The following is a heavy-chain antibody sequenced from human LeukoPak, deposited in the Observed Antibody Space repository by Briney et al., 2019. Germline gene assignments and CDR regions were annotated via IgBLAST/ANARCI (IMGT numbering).Heavy chain of an antibody. CDR1: GFTFDDYA. D-gene: IGHD3-22*01. Sequence: GGSLRLSCAASGFTFDDYAMHWVRQAPGKGLEWVANIKQDGSEKYYVDSVKGRFTISRDNAKNSLYLQMNSLRAEDTAVYYCAREDYDSSGQFDYWGQGTLVTVSS. CDR2: IKQDGSEK. V-gene: IGHV3-7*01. CDR3: AREDYDSSGQFDY. J-gene: IGHJ4*02.